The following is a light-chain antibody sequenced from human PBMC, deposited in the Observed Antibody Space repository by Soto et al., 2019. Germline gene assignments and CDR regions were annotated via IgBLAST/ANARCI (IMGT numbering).Light chain of an antibody. CDR2: NAS. Sequence: DVVMTQSPLSLPVTLGQSASISCSSSQSVVYSRDGIAYLSWFQQRPGQSPRRLIYNASKRDSGVPDRFIGSGSDTDFTLTISRVEAEDVGVYYCMQGTHWPPTFGRGTKVEFK. CDR1: QSVVYSRDGIAY. J-gene: IGKJ1*01. CDR3: MQGTHWPPT. V-gene: IGKV2-30*01.